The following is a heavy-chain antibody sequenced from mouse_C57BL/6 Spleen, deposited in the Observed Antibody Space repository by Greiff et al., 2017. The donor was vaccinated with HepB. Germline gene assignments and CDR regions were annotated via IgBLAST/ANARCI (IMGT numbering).Heavy chain of an antibody. CDR1: GYTFTDYE. J-gene: IGHJ3*01. Sequence: QVQLQQSGAELVRPGASVTLSCKASGYTFTDYEMHWVKQTPVHGLEWIGAIDPETGGTAYNQKFKGKAILTADKSSRTAYMELRSLTSEDSAVYYCTRSSRGSAWFAYWGQGALVTVSA. CDR3: TRSSRGSAWFAY. CDR2: IDPETGGT. V-gene: IGHV1-15*01. D-gene: IGHD1-3*01.